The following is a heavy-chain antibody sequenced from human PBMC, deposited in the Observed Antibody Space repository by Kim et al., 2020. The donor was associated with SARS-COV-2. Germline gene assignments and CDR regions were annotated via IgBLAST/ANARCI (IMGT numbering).Heavy chain of an antibody. D-gene: IGHD2-2*01. CDR3: ARRASGQLLLYYFDY. V-gene: IGHV4-59*05. Sequence: SETLSLTCSVSGGSISGYYWSWIRQPPGKGLEWIGSIDYSGSTYYNPSLKSRVTIFVDTSKNQFSLKLSSVTAADTAVYYCARRASGQLLLYYFDYWGQGTLVTVSS. CDR1: GGSISGYY. CDR2: IDYSGST. J-gene: IGHJ4*02.